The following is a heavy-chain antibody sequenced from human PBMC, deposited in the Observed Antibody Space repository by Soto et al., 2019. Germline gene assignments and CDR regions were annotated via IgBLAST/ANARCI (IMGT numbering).Heavy chain of an antibody. V-gene: IGHV4-31*03. CDR1: GGSISSGGYY. Sequence: QVQLQESGPGLVKPSQTLSLTCTVSGGSISSGGYYWSWIRQHPGKGLGWIGNIYYSGSTYYNPSLKSRVPISVATSKNPFTLKLSSGTAADTAVYYCARAYCRGGSCYGMDVWGQGTTVTVSS. CDR2: IYYSGST. J-gene: IGHJ6*02. D-gene: IGHD2-15*01. CDR3: ARAYCRGGSCYGMDV.